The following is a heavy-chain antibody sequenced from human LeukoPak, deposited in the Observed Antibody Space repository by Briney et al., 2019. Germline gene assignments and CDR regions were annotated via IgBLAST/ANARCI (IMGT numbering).Heavy chain of an antibody. CDR1: GDSISTSY. CDR3: ARDRQPSWYRGLDV. CDR2: IYSSGTT. Sequence: LETLSLTCTVSGDSISTSYWSWIRQPPGKGLEWIGHIYSSGTTKYNPSLSGRVTISVDTSKNQLYLQLTAVTAADTAVYYCARDRQPSWYRGLDVWGQGTTVTVSS. J-gene: IGHJ6*02. V-gene: IGHV4-59*01. D-gene: IGHD6-13*01.